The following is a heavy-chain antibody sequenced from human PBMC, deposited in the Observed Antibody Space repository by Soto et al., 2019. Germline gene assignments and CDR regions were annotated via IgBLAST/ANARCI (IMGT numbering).Heavy chain of an antibody. CDR2: IYYSGST. D-gene: IGHD6-13*01. CDR3: ARGIAAAGYFDY. V-gene: IGHV4-31*03. J-gene: IGHJ4*02. Sequence: SETLSLTCTVSGGSISSGGYYWSWIRQHPGKGLEWIGYIYYSGSTYYNPSLKSRVTISVDTSKNQFSLKLSSVTAADTAVYYCARGIAAAGYFDYWGQGTLLTVSS. CDR1: GGSISSGGYY.